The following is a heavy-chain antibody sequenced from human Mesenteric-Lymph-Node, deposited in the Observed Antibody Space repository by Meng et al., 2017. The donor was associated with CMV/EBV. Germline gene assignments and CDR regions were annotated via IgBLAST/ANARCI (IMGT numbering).Heavy chain of an antibody. J-gene: IGHJ4*02. CDR1: GFTFSSYW. V-gene: IGHV3-7*01. D-gene: IGHD3-3*01. CDR2: IKQDGSET. Sequence: GESLKISCAASGFTFSSYWMSWVRQAPGKGLEWVASIKQDGSETYSVDSAKGRFTISRDNAKNALYLQMDSLRAEDTAVYYCARDRGITVFGVLTQWGQGTLVTVSS. CDR3: ARDRGITVFGVLTQ.